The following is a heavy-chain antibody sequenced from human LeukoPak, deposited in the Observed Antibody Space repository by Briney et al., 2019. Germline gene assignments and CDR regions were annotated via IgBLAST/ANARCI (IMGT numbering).Heavy chain of an antibody. V-gene: IGHV1-69*05. CDR3: ASKYSSWYDDYYYYYMDV. J-gene: IGHJ6*03. CDR1: GGTFSSYA. CDR2: IIPIFGTA. Sequence: SVKVSCKASGGTFSSYAISWVRQAPGQGLEWMGGIIPIFGTANYAQKFQGRVTITTDESTSTAYMELSSLRSEDTAVYYCASKYSSWYDDYYYYYMDVWGKGTTVTVSS. D-gene: IGHD6-13*01.